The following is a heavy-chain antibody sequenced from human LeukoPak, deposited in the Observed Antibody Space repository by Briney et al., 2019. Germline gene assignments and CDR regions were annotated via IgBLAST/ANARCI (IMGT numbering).Heavy chain of an antibody. V-gene: IGHV4-59*01. CDR3: ARGGYCSGGSCYGGPFDY. D-gene: IGHD2-15*01. CDR1: GGSISSYY. J-gene: IGHJ4*02. CDR2: INYSGST. Sequence: PSETLSLTCTVSGGSISSYYWSWIRQPPGKGLEWIGYINYSGSTNYNPSLKSRVTISVDTSKNQFSLKLGSVTAADTAVYYCARGGYCSGGSCYGGPFDYWGQGTLVTVSS.